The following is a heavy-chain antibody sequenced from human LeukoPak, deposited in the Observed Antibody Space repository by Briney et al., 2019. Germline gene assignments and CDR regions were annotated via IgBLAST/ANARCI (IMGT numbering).Heavy chain of an antibody. CDR2: IKQDGSEK. Sequence: GGSLRLSCAASGFTFSSYWMSWVRQAPGKGLEWVANIKQDGSEKYYVDFVKGRFTISRDNAKNSLYLQMNSLRAEDTAVYYCARDGDNWNYLYYFDYWGQGTLVTVSS. D-gene: IGHD1-7*01. V-gene: IGHV3-7*01. CDR3: ARDGDNWNYLYYFDY. CDR1: GFTFSSYW. J-gene: IGHJ4*02.